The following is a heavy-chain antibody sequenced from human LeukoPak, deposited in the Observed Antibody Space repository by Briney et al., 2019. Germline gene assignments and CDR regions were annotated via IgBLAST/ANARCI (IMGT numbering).Heavy chain of an antibody. D-gene: IGHD5-12*01. CDR1: GFTFSSYA. Sequence: GGSPRLSCAASGFTFSSYAMNWVRQAPGKGLEWVSSISTSTSYIYYTDSAKGRFTISRDNAKNSLYLQMNSLRAEDTAVYYCARDGYGYYYIDYWGQGTLVTVSS. V-gene: IGHV3-21*01. CDR2: ISTSTSYI. J-gene: IGHJ4*02. CDR3: ARDGYGYYYIDY.